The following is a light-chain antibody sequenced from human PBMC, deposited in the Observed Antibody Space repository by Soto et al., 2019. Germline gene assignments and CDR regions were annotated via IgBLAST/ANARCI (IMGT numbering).Light chain of an antibody. CDR1: QSISTW. CDR2: KAS. CDR3: QQYNDSFPYT. V-gene: IGKV1-5*03. Sequence: DIQMTQSPSTLSASVGDRFTITCRASQSISTWLAWYQQKPGTAPKLLIYKASTLESGVPSRFSGSRSGTEFTLTVSSLQPDDFATYYCQQYNDSFPYTFGQGTRLEI. J-gene: IGKJ5*01.